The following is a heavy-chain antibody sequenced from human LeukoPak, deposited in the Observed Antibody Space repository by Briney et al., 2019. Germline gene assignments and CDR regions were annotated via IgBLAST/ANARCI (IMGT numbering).Heavy chain of an antibody. Sequence: SETLSLTCAVYGGSFSGYYWSWIRQPPGKGLEWIGEINHSESTNYNPSLKSRVTVSVDTSKNQFSLKLTSVTAADTAVYYCATRPDGPGWFDPWGQGTLVTVSS. J-gene: IGHJ5*02. CDR1: GGSFSGYY. D-gene: IGHD2-8*01. V-gene: IGHV4-34*01. CDR3: ATRPDGPGWFDP. CDR2: INHSEST.